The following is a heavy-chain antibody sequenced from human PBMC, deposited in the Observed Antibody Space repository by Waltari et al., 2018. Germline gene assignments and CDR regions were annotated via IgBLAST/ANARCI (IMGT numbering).Heavy chain of an antibody. CDR3: ARSYSWNGHFDY. D-gene: IGHD1-20*01. CDR2: IYGGSGST. J-gene: IGHJ4*02. Sequence: QVQLQESGPGLVKPSETLSLTCAVSGGSISDYYWHWIRQAPGKGLEWIAYIYGGSGSTSYNPSLKSRVTISIDTSKNQFSLKLSSVTAADTAVYYCARSYSWNGHFDYWGQGVLVTVSS. V-gene: IGHV4-59*12. CDR1: GGSISDYY.